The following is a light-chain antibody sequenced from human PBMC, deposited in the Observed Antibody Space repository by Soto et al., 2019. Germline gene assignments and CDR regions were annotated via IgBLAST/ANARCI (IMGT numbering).Light chain of an antibody. CDR3: QQTYSTPRT. J-gene: IGKJ2*01. Sequence: DIQMTQSPSSLSASVGDRVTITCRASQSITFYLNWYQQKPGKAPKLLIYAASSLQSGVPSRFSGSGSGTDFSLTISSLQPEDFATYYCQQTYSTPRTFGQGTNLEIK. V-gene: IGKV1-39*01. CDR2: AAS. CDR1: QSITFY.